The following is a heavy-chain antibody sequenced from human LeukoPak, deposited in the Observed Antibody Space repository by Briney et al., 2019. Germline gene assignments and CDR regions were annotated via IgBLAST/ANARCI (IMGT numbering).Heavy chain of an antibody. CDR2: INHSGST. CDR1: GGSFSGYY. J-gene: IGHJ4*02. CDR3: AKEGMIRGVIDY. V-gene: IGHV4-34*01. Sequence: PSETLSLTCAVYGGSFSGYYWSWIRQPPGKGLEWIGEINHSGSTNYNPSLKSRVTISVDTSTNQFSLKLNSVTAADTAVYYCAKEGMIRGVIDYWGQGALVTVSS. D-gene: IGHD3-10*01.